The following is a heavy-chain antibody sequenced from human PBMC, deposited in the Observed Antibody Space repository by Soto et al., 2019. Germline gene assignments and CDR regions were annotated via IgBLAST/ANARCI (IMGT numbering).Heavy chain of an antibody. J-gene: IGHJ5*02. Sequence: GGSLRLSCAASGFTFSSYAMSWVRQAPGKGLEWVSAISGSGGSTYYADSVKGRFTISRDNSKNTLYLQMNSLRAEDTAVYYCAKDAIRYCSGGSCTNWFDPWGQGTLVTVSS. CDR2: ISGSGGST. V-gene: IGHV3-23*01. CDR3: AKDAIRYCSGGSCTNWFDP. D-gene: IGHD2-15*01. CDR1: GFTFSSYA.